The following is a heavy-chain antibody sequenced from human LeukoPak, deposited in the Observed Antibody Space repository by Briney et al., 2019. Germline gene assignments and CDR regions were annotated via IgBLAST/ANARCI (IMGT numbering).Heavy chain of an antibody. D-gene: IGHD3-16*01. CDR2: ISAYSGNT. V-gene: IGHV1-18*01. CDR1: GYTFTSYG. J-gene: IGHJ3*02. CDR3: ARLITHYDAFDI. Sequence: ASVKVSCKASGYTFTSYGISWVRQAPGQGLEWMGWISAYSGNTNYAQKLQGRVTMTTDTSTSTAYMELRSLRSDDTAVYYCARLITHYDAFDIWGQGTMVTVSS.